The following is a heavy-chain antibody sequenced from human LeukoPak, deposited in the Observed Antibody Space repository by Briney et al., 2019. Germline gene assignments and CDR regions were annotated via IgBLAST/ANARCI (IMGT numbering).Heavy chain of an antibody. J-gene: IGHJ5*02. Sequence: PSGTLSLTCTVSGGSISSYYWSWIRQPPGKGLEWIGYIYNSGTTNYNPSLKSRVTIAVDTSRNQFSLKLSSVTAADTAVYYCARGGYYTSVGFDPWGQGTLVTVSS. CDR1: GGSISSYY. CDR2: IYNSGTT. V-gene: IGHV4-59*01. CDR3: ARGGYYTSVGFDP. D-gene: IGHD3-3*01.